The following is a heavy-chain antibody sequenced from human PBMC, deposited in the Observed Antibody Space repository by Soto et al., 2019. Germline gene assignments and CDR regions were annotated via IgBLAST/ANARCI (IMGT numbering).Heavy chain of an antibody. CDR2: INSDGSST. V-gene: IGHV3-74*01. Sequence: GGSLRLSCAASGFTFSSYWMHWVRQAPGKGLVWVSRINSDGSSTYYADSVKGRFTISRDNAKNTLYLQMNSLRAEDTAVYYYLRVGALVSRYHFDYWGQGTLVTVYS. CDR3: LRVGALVSRYHFDY. CDR1: GFTFSSYW. J-gene: IGHJ4*02. D-gene: IGHD1-26*01.